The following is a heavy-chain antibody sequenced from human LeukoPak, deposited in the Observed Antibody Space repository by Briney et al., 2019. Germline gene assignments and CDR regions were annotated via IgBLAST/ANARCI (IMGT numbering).Heavy chain of an antibody. CDR1: GYTFTNYD. J-gene: IGHJ6*03. CDR2: MNPFSGNT. Sequence: GASVKVSCKASGYTFTNYDIHWVRQATGQGLEWMGWMNPFSGNTGYAQNFQGRITITRNTSISTAYMELSSLRSEDTAVYYCARGLSSFRPYYYYYMDVWGKGTTVTVSS. CDR3: ARGLSSFRPYYYYYMDV. D-gene: IGHD2-2*01. V-gene: IGHV1-8*03.